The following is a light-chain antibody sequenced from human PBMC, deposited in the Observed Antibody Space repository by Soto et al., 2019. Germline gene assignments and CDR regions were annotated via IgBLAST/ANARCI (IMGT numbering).Light chain of an antibody. CDR2: LNSDGRH. CDR3: QTWDTGIRV. CDR1: SRHHSYA. Sequence: QSVLTQSPSASASLGASVKLTCTLSSRHHSYAIAWHQQQPEKGPRYLMKLNSDGRHSNGDGIPDRFSGSSSGAERYLTISSLQSEDEADYYGQTWDTGIRVFGGGTKLTVL. V-gene: IGLV4-69*02. J-gene: IGLJ3*02.